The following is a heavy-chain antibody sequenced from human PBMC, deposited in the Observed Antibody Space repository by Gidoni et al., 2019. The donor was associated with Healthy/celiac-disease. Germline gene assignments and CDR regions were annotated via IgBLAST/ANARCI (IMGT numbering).Heavy chain of an antibody. CDR3: ARDRTPGGLYGDPPVW. CDR2: INAGNGNT. J-gene: IGHJ4*02. V-gene: IGHV1-3*01. Sequence: QVQLVQSGAEVKKPGASVKVSCKASGYTFPSYAMHWVRQAPGQRLEWMGWINAGNGNTKYSQKFQGRVTITKDTSASTAYMELSSLRSEDTAVYYCARDRTPGGLYGDPPVWWGQGTLVTVSS. CDR1: GYTFPSYA. D-gene: IGHD4-17*01.